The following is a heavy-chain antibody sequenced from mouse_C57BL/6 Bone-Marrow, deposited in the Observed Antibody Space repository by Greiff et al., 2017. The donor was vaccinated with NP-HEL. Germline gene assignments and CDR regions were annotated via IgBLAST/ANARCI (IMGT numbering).Heavy chain of an antibody. J-gene: IGHJ3*01. CDR1: WLYLTSHV. V-gene: IGHV2-9*01. CDR2: IWGGGST. Sequence: QVPLPQSGPGLVAPSQSLSITCTVSWLYLTSHVVDLVRQPPWTGLGWLGVIWGGGSTNYLSSLMSGLGISKDNSKSQVFLKMNSLQTDDTAMYYCAKWGGYWNFFAYWGQGTLVTVSA. CDR3: AKWGGYWNFFAY. D-gene: IGHD2-3*01.